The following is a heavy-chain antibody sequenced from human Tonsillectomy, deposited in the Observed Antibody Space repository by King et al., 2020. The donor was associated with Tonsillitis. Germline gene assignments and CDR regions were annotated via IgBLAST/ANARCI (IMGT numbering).Heavy chain of an antibody. CDR3: ANLGYCSGGTCYPPFNH. Sequence: VQLVESGGALVQPGGSLRLSCAASGFTFSTYWMTWVRQAPGKGREWVANRKEDGSEKNYVDSVKGRFTISRDNAKNSLYLQMNSLRAEDTAVYYCANLGYCSGGTCYPPFNHWGQGTLVTVSS. D-gene: IGHD2-15*01. CDR2: RKEDGSEK. V-gene: IGHV3-7*01. J-gene: IGHJ4*02. CDR1: GFTFSTYW.